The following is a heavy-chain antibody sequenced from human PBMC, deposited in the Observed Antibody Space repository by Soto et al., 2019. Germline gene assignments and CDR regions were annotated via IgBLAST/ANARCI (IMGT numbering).Heavy chain of an antibody. V-gene: IGHV4-34*01. D-gene: IGHD3-3*01. J-gene: IGHJ6*02. CDR2: INHSGST. CDR1: GGSFSGYY. CDR3: ARGLSLRFLEWPYYYGMDV. Sequence: SETLSLTCAVYGGSFSGYYWSWIRQPPGKGLEWIGEINHSGSTNYNPSLKSRVTISVDTSKNQFSLKLSSVTAADTAVYYCARGLSLRFLEWPYYYGMDVWGQGTTVT.